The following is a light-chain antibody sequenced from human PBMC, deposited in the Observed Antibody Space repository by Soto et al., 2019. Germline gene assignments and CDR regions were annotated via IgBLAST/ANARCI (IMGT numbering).Light chain of an antibody. J-gene: IGKJ4*01. V-gene: IGKV3-20*01. Sequence: ESVLTHSPGTLSLSVGERVTLSCRASQSVSSYLAWYQQTPGQAPRLLIYDTSNRATGTPDRFSGSGSGTYFTLTISRLEPEDFAVYYCQQYGSSPLTFGGGTTVEIK. CDR1: QSVSSY. CDR3: QQYGSSPLT. CDR2: DTS.